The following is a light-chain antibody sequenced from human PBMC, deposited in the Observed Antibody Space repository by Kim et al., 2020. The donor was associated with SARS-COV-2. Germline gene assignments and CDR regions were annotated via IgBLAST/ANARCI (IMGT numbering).Light chain of an antibody. CDR1: QSVSHY. CDR3: HQYGSSPWS. CDR2: DAS. J-gene: IGKJ1*01. Sequence: ASVGDRVTITGRASQSVSHYLAWYQHKPGKAPKLLVYDASSLEGGVPSRFSGSGSGTELTLTITSLQPDDFATYYCHQYGSSPWSFGQGTKVDIK. V-gene: IGKV1-5*01.